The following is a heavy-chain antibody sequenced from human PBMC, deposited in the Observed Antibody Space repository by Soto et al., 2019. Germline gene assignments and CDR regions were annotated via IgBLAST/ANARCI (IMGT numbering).Heavy chain of an antibody. CDR1: GYTFTSYD. CDR3: TLSYGDSYYYYNGMGA. CDR2: MNPNSGNT. J-gene: IGHJ6*02. D-gene: IGHD4-17*01. Sequence: ASVKVSCKASGYTFTSYDINWVRQATGQGLEWMGWMNPNSGNTGYAQKFQGRVTMTRNTSISTAYMELSSLRSEDTAMYYCTLSYGDSYYYYNGMGAWGQGTTVTVSS. V-gene: IGHV1-8*01.